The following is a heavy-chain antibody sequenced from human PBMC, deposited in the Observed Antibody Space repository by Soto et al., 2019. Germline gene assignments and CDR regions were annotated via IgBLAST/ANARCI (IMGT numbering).Heavy chain of an antibody. Sequence: SESLSLTCTVSVGSITSSSYYWGWIRQPPGKGLEWIGGIYYSGRSYYNPSLKSRVTMSVDTSKNQFSLTLNSVTAADAAVYYCARQRTTVVTQAYFDHWGQGTLVTVSS. CDR1: VGSITSSSYY. J-gene: IGHJ4*02. CDR3: ARQRTTVVTQAYFDH. D-gene: IGHD4-17*01. V-gene: IGHV4-39*01. CDR2: IYYSGRS.